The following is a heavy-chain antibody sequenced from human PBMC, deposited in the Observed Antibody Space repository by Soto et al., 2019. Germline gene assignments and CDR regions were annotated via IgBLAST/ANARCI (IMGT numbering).Heavy chain of an antibody. CDR3: ARDQTRGAGASNT. J-gene: IGHJ5*02. V-gene: IGHV3-66*01. Sequence: EVQLVESGGGLVQPGGSLRLSCAASGFTVSSNYMSWVRQAPGKGLEWVSVIYSGGSTYYADSVKGRFTISRDNSKNTLYLQMNSQRAEDTAVYYCARDQTRGAGASNTWGQGTLVTVSS. CDR1: GFTVSSNY. CDR2: IYSGGST. D-gene: IGHD1-26*01.